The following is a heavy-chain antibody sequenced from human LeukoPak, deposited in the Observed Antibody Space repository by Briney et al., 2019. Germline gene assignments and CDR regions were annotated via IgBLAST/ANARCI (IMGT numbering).Heavy chain of an antibody. D-gene: IGHD3-3*01. V-gene: IGHV4-31*03. J-gene: IGHJ5*02. CDR3: ARGDFWSEEWFDP. CDR1: GGSISSGGYY. CDR2: IYYSGST. Sequence: SQTLSLTCTVSGGSISSGGYYWSWIRQHPGKGLEWIGYIYYSGSTYYNPSLKSRVTISVDTSKNQFSLKLSSVTTADTAVYYCARGDFWSEEWFDPWGQGTLVTVSS.